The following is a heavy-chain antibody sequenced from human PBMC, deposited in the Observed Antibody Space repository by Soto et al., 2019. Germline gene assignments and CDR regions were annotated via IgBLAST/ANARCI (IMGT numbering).Heavy chain of an antibody. Sequence: QVQLVESGGGVVQPGRSLRLSCAASGFTFSSYAISWVRQAPGQGLEWMGGIIPIFGTANYAQKFQGRVTITADESTSTAYMELSSLRSEDTAVYYCARASGGVNDFWSGYPDWYFDLWGRGTLVTVSS. CDR3: ARASGGVNDFWSGYPDWYFDL. CDR1: GFTFSSYA. CDR2: IIPIFGTA. J-gene: IGHJ2*01. V-gene: IGHV1-69*01. D-gene: IGHD3-3*01.